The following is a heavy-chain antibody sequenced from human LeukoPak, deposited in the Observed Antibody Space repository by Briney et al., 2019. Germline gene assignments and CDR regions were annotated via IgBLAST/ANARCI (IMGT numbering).Heavy chain of an antibody. D-gene: IGHD2-2*01. V-gene: IGHV4-4*07. CDR3: ARDLGGYCSSTSCYDLGWFDP. CDR2: IYTSGST. CDR1: GGSISSYH. J-gene: IGHJ5*02. Sequence: SETLSLTCTVSGGSISSYHWSWIRQPAGKGLEWIGRIYTSGSTNYNPSLKSRVTMSVDTSKNQFSLKLSSVTAADTAVYYCARDLGGYCSSTSCYDLGWFDPWGQGTLVTVSS.